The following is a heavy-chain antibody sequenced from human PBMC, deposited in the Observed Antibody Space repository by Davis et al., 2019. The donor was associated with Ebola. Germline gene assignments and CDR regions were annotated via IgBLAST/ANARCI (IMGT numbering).Heavy chain of an antibody. V-gene: IGHV5-51*01. Sequence: TVSCKGSGYSFTSYWIGWVRQMPGKGLEWMGIIYPGDSDTRYSPSFQGQVTISADKSIRTAYLQWSSLKASDTAMYYCARHGAGDCTHGVCPFDYWGQGTLVTVSS. CDR1: GYSFTSYW. CDR2: IYPGDSDT. J-gene: IGHJ4*02. CDR3: ARHGAGDCTHGVCPFDY. D-gene: IGHD2-8*01.